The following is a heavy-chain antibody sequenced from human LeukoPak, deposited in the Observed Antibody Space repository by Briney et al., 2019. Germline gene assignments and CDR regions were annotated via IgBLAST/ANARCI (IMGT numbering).Heavy chain of an antibody. CDR1: GGSISSGDYY. D-gene: IGHD3-22*01. CDR2: IYYSGST. V-gene: IGHV4-30-4*01. J-gene: IGHJ3*02. Sequence: PSETLSLTCTVSGGSISSGDYYWSWIRQPPGKGLEWIGYIYYSGSTYYNPSLKSRVTISVDTSKNQFSLKLSSVTAADTAVYYCARDKSDYYDSSGYYGAFDIWGQGTMVTVSS. CDR3: ARDKSDYYDSSGYYGAFDI.